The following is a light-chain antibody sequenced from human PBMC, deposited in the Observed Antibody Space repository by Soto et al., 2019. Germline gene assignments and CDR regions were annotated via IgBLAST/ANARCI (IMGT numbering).Light chain of an antibody. CDR3: QQYNNWPPDRT. CDR2: GAS. J-gene: IGKJ1*01. CDR1: QSVGSN. V-gene: IGKV3-15*01. Sequence: EIVMTQSPATLSVSPGERATLSCRASQSVGSNLAWYQQKPGQAPRLLIYGASTRATGILARFSGSGSGTAFTHTISSLKSEDFAIYVCQQYNNWPPDRTFGQGTKVEIK.